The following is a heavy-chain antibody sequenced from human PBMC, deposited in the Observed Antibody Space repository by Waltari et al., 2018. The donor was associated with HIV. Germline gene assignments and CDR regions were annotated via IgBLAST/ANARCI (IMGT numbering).Heavy chain of an antibody. V-gene: IGHV4-59*01. CDR1: GGSISSYY. Sequence: QAQLQESGPGLVKPSETLSLTCTVSGGSISSYYWSWIRQPPGKGLEWIGYIYYSGSTNYNPSLKSRVTISVDTSKNQFSLKLSSVTAADTAVYYCARVQTALGYCSSTSCSFDYWGQGTLVTVSS. CDR2: IYYSGST. J-gene: IGHJ4*02. D-gene: IGHD2-2*01. CDR3: ARVQTALGYCSSTSCSFDY.